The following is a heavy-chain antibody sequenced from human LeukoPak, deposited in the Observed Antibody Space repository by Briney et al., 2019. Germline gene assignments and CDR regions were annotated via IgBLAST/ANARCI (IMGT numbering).Heavy chain of an antibody. CDR1: GFSLRMSG. J-gene: IGHJ4*02. CDR3: ARDGVAPGLYFDY. CDR2: IRQDGNEK. Sequence: GGSLRLSCAAAGFSLRMSGMNWVRQAPGKGLEWVASIRQDGNEKYYVDSVKGRFTISKDNTYYSLYLQMNTLRAEDTAVYYCARDGVAPGLYFDYWGQGNLVTVSS. V-gene: IGHV3-7*01. D-gene: IGHD2-8*01.